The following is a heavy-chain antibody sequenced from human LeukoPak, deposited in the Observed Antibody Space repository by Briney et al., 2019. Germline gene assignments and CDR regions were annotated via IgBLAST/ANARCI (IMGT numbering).Heavy chain of an antibody. D-gene: IGHD3-16*02. J-gene: IGHJ4*02. CDR3: ARDIESGYFDY. Sequence: GRSLRLSCAASGFTFSSYDMHWVRQAPGRGLEWVAVISFDGSNKYCADSVKGRFTISRDDSKNTLYLQMNSLRAEDTAVYYCARDIESGYFDYWGQGTLVTVSS. CDR2: ISFDGSNK. V-gene: IGHV3-33*01. CDR1: GFTFSSYD.